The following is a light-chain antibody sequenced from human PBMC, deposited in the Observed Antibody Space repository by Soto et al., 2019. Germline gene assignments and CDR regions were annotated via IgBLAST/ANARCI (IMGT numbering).Light chain of an antibody. Sequence: IVLTQSPVTLALSPGESAALSCRASQTVSSSLAWYQHKPGQAPRLFIYDASKRAPGIPARFTGSGSGTHFTLTISSLEPEDIAVYYCRVRDVWLSFDQGTKVEIK. V-gene: IGKV3-11*01. CDR3: RVRDVWLS. CDR2: DAS. CDR1: QTVSSS. J-gene: IGKJ1*01.